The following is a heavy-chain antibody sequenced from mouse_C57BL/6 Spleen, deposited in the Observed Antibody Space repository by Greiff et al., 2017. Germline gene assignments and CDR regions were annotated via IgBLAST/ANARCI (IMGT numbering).Heavy chain of an antibody. CDR1: GYTFTSYW. D-gene: IGHD2-1*01. CDR3: AREYCNYVVAY. J-gene: IGHJ3*01. CDR2: VHPTNCST. V-gene: IGHV1-64*01. Sequence: QVQLQQPGAELVKPGASVKLSCKASGYTFTSYWMPLVKPRPGQGLEWIGMVHPTNCSTPFNQKFEGTASLTVYKSSSTAYMQLSSLTSEDAAVYYCAREYCNYVVAYWGQGTLVTVSA.